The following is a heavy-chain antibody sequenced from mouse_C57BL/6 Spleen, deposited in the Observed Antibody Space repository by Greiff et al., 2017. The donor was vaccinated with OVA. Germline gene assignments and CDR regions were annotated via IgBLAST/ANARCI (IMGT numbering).Heavy chain of an antibody. J-gene: IGHJ2*01. CDR3: ARSGYYYGSSYRFDY. Sequence: QVQLQQPGAELVKPGASVKLSCKASGYTFTSYWMQWVKQRPGQGLEWIGEIDPSDSYTNYNQKFKGKATLTVDTSSSTAYMQLSSLTSEDSAVYYCARSGYYYGSSYRFDYWGQGTTLTVSS. V-gene: IGHV1-50*01. D-gene: IGHD1-1*01. CDR2: IDPSDSYT. CDR1: GYTFTSYW.